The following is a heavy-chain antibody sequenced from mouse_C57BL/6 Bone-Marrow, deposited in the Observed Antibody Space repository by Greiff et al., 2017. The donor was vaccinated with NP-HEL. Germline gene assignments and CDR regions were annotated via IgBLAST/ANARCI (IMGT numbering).Heavy chain of an antibody. CDR3: ARGTTVVATNFDY. CDR1: GYTFTSYW. J-gene: IGHJ2*01. V-gene: IGHV1-55*01. Sequence: QVQLQQPGAELVKPGASVKMSCKASGYTFTSYWITWVKQRPGQGLEWIGDIYPGSGSTNYNEKFKSKATLTVDTSSSTAYMQLSSLTSEDSSVYYCARGTTVVATNFDYWGQGTTLTVSS. D-gene: IGHD1-1*01. CDR2: IYPGSGST.